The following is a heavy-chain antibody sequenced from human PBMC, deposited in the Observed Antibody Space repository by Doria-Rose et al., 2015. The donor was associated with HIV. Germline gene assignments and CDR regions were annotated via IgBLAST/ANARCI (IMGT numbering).Heavy chain of an antibody. V-gene: IGHV2-26*01. Sequence: QVTLKESGPVLVKPTETLTLTCTVSGVSLSSPGMGVSWIRQPPGKALEWLANIFTDDERSYNTSLESRLTISRCTSKSQVVLTMTDMDPVDTATYYCARIKSSRWYHKYYFDFWGQGTLVIVSA. CDR2: IFTDDER. J-gene: IGHJ4*02. D-gene: IGHD6-13*01. CDR3: ARIKSSRWYHKYYFDF. CDR1: GVSLSSPGMG.